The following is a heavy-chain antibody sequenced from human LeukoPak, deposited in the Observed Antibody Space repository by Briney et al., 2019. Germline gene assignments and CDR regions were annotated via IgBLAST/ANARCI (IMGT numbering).Heavy chain of an antibody. D-gene: IGHD2-2*01. CDR1: GFTFSSYG. CDR2: IRYDGSNK. Sequence: GGSLRLSCAASGFTFSSYGMHWVRQAPGKGLEWVAFIRYDGSNKYYADSVKGRFTISRDNSKNTLYLQMNSLRAEDTAVYYCAKDQEYQLAAEYFQHWGQGTLVTVSS. J-gene: IGHJ1*01. CDR3: AKDQEYQLAAEYFQH. V-gene: IGHV3-30*02.